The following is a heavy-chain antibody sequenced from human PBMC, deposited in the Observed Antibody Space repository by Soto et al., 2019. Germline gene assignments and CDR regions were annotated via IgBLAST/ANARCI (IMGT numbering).Heavy chain of an antibody. V-gene: IGHV4-34*01. Sequence: SETLSLTCAVYGGSFSGYYWSWIRQPPGKGLEWIGEINHSGSTNYNPSLKSRVTISVDTSKNQFSLKLSSVTAADTAVYYCARGRARGSSSSYPWGQGTLVTVPQ. CDR3: ARGRARGSSSSYP. CDR1: GGSFSGYY. D-gene: IGHD6-13*01. J-gene: IGHJ5*02. CDR2: INHSGST.